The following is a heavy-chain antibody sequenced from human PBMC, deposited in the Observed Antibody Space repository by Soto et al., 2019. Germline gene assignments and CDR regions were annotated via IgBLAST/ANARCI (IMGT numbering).Heavy chain of an antibody. CDR1: GFSLTTRGVG. CDR2: ISWDGEK. V-gene: IGHV2-5*02. CDR3: SHRRGDLLSGHYDFDS. Sequence: ITLKESGPTLVKPTQALTLTCTCSGFSLTTRGVGVGWIRQPPGKALEWLALISWDGEKRYRPSLKSRLTITKNTSENQVVLTMTNMGPVDTATYDFSHRRGDLLSGHYDFDSWGQGTLVTVSS. J-gene: IGHJ4*02. D-gene: IGHD3-9*01.